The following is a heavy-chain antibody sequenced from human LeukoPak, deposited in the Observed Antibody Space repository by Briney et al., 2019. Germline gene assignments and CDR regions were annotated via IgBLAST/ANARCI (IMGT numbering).Heavy chain of an antibody. CDR3: ARDPTPEYLHAQALYYFDY. CDR2: INPSGGST. V-gene: IGHV1-46*01. CDR1: GYTFTSYY. Sequence: GASVKVSCKASGYTFTSYYMHWVRQAPGQGLEWMGIINPSGGSTSYAQKFQGGVTMTRDTSTSTVYTELSSLRSEDTAVYYCARDPTPEYLHAQALYYFDYWGQGTLVTVSS. D-gene: IGHD2/OR15-2a*01. J-gene: IGHJ4*02.